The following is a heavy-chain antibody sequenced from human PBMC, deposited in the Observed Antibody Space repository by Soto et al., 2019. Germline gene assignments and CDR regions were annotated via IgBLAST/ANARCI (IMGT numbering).Heavy chain of an antibody. CDR2: IYHSGST. CDR3: ARGRITIFGVDSPVAY. Sequence: QLQLQESGSGLVKPSQTLSLTCAVSGGSISSGGYSWSWIRQPPGKGLEWIGYIYHSGSTYYNPSLKSRVTISVDRSKNQFSLKLSSVTAADTAVYSCARGRITIFGVDSPVAYWGQGTLVTVSS. J-gene: IGHJ4*02. D-gene: IGHD3-3*01. CDR1: GGSISSGGYS. V-gene: IGHV4-30-2*01.